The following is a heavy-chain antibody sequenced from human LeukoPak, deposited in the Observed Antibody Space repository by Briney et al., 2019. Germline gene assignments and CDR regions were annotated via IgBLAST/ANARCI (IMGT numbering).Heavy chain of an antibody. CDR2: IKPTSGDS. D-gene: IGHD2-2*01. Sequence: GASVKGSCKASGYTFTGYYMHWVRQAPGQGLEWMGYIKPTSGDSNYAQKFQGRVTMTRDTSISTAYLELSGLTSDDTAVYYCSTEDKYCTTTTCGDYWGQGTLVTVSS. CDR3: STEDKYCTTTTCGDY. CDR1: GYTFTGYY. V-gene: IGHV1-2*02. J-gene: IGHJ4*02.